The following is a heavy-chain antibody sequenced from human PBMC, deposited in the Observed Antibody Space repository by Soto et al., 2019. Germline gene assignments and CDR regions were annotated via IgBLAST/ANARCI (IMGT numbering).Heavy chain of an antibody. J-gene: IGHJ4*02. CDR2: ISYDGSNK. D-gene: IGHD5-12*01. V-gene: IGHV3-30-3*01. Sequence: QVQLVESGGGVVQPGRSLRLSCAASGFTFSSYAMHWVRQAPGKGLEWVAVISYDGSNKYYADSVKGRFTISRDNSKNTLYLQMNSLRAEDTAVYYCARRGLVAPKPFDYWGQGTLVTVSS. CDR1: GFTFSSYA. CDR3: ARRGLVAPKPFDY.